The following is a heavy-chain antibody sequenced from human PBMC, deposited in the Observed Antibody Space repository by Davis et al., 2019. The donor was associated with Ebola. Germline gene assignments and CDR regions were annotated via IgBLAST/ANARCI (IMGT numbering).Heavy chain of an antibody. J-gene: IGHJ4*02. CDR2: IYYSGST. Sequence: SETLSLTCTVSGGSISSYYWSWIRQPPGKGLEWIGYIYYSGSTNYNPSLKSRVTISVDTSKNQFSLKLSSVTAADTAVYYCARRVDYYDSSGYYYFDYWGQGTLVTVSS. CDR3: ARRVDYYDSSGYYYFDY. D-gene: IGHD3-22*01. CDR1: GGSISSYY. V-gene: IGHV4-59*08.